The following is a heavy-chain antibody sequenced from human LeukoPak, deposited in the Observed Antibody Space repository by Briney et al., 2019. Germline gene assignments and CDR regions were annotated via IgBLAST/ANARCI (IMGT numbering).Heavy chain of an antibody. CDR1: GFTFSDYY. D-gene: IGHD3-22*01. CDR2: ISSSGSTI. Sequence: GGSLRLSCAASGFTFSDYYMSWIRQAPGKGLEWVSYISSSGSTIYYADSVKGRFTISRDNAKNSLYLQMNSLRAEDTAVYYCARERDSSGYYHAFDFWGQGTMVTVSS. CDR3: ARERDSSGYYHAFDF. J-gene: IGHJ3*01. V-gene: IGHV3-11*01.